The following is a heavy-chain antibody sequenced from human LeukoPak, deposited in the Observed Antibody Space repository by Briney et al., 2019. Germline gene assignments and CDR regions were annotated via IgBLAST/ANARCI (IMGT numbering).Heavy chain of an antibody. CDR2: ISSGSSAI. D-gene: IGHD4-17*01. CDR1: GFTFSSYS. V-gene: IGHV3-21*01. CDR3: ARGHTAVTRHFDF. J-gene: IGHJ4*02. Sequence: GGSLRLSCAASGFTFSSYSMNWVRQAPGKGLEWVSIISSGSSAIFSADALKGRFTISRDDAKSLLYLDMNSLRAEDTAVYYCARGHTAVTRHFDFWGQGTLVTVSS.